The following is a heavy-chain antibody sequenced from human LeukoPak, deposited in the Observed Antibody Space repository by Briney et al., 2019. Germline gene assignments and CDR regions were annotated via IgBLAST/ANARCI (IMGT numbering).Heavy chain of an antibody. D-gene: IGHD3/OR15-3a*01. CDR3: ARVGLSANWFDP. V-gene: IGHV3-7*01. CDR1: GFTFSSHW. J-gene: IGHJ5*02. CDR2: INQDVSEK. Sequence: PGGSPRLSCAASGFTFSSHWMSWVRQAPGKGLEWVANINQDVSEKYYVDSVKGRFTISRDNAKNSLYLQMNSLRAEDTAVYYCARVGLSANWFDPWGQGTLVTVSS.